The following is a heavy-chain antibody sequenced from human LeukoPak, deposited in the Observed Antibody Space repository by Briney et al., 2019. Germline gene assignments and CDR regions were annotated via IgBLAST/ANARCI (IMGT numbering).Heavy chain of an antibody. V-gene: IGHV5-10-1*01. CDR2: IDPSDSYT. D-gene: IGHD1-1*01. CDR1: GYSFTSYW. CDR3: ARYTTGAFDY. J-gene: IGHJ4*02. Sequence: GESLKISCKGSGYSFTSYWITWVRQMPGKGLEWMGRIDPSDSYTNYSPSFQGHVTISADKSISTAYLQWSSLKASDTAMYYCARYTTGAFDYWGQGTLVTVSS.